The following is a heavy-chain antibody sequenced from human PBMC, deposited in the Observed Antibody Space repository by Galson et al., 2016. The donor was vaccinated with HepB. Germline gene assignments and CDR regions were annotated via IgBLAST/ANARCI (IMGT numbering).Heavy chain of an antibody. CDR3: TSLGGGYCSNGVCYTDYYYYYGLDA. Sequence: LRLSCAASGFTFSSYGMHWVRQAPGKGLEWVAVISYDGSNKYYADSVKGRFTISRDNSKNTLYLQMNSLKTEETAVYYCTSLGGGYCSNGVCYTDYYYYYGLDAWGQGTTVTVSS. V-gene: IGHV3-30*03. CDR1: GFTFSSYG. CDR2: ISYDGSNK. J-gene: IGHJ6*02. D-gene: IGHD2-8*01.